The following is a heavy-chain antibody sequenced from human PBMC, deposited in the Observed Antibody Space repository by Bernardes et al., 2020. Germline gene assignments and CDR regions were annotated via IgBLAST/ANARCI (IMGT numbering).Heavy chain of an antibody. CDR2: INHSGST. CDR3: ARGTLYYYGMDV. CDR1: GGSFSGYY. J-gene: IGHJ6*04. V-gene: IGHV4-34*01. Sequence: TLSLTCAVYGGSFSGYYWSWIRQPPGKGLEWIGEINHSGSTNYNPSLKSRVTISVDTSKNQFSLKLSSVTAADTAVYYCARGTLYYYGMDVWGKGTTVTVSS.